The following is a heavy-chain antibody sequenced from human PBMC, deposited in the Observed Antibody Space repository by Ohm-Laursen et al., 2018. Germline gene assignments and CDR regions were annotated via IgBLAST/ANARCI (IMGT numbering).Heavy chain of an antibody. Sequence: SLRLSCAASGFTFSNYDMTWVRQAPGKGLEWVSSITYSGHYTYYADSVKGRFTISRDNSKNTLYLQMNSLRAEDTAIYYCAKPPRSTSRFYYYAMDVWGQETTVTVSS. V-gene: IGHV3-23*01. D-gene: IGHD2-2*01. J-gene: IGHJ6*01. CDR1: GFTFSNYD. CDR2: ITYSGHYT. CDR3: AKPPRSTSRFYYYAMDV.